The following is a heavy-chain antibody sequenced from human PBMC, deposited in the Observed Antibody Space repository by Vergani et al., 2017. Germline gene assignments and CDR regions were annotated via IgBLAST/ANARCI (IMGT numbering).Heavy chain of an antibody. CDR2: ISSDGGST. D-gene: IGHD3-9*01. Sequence: EVQLLESGGGLVQPGGSLRLSCAASGFTFSTYAMTWVRQAPGKGLEWVSTISSDGGSTYYADSVKGRFTISRDNSKNTLSLQMNSLRTEDTAVYFCTRDRNYDIWTGSTNHFDHWGQGTLVTVSS. CDR1: GFTFSTYA. J-gene: IGHJ4*02. CDR3: TRDRNYDIWTGSTNHFDH. V-gene: IGHV3-23*01.